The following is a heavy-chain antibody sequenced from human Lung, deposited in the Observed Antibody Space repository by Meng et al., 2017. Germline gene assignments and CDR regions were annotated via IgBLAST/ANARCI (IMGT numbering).Heavy chain of an antibody. D-gene: IGHD3-10*01. CDR2: IYYSGST. CDR3: ARAYGSGSFANWFDP. CDR1: GGSISSSSYY. J-gene: IGHJ5*02. V-gene: IGHV4-39*07. Sequence: SETLSLTCSVSGGSISSSSYYWGWIRPPPGKGLEWIGSIYYSGSTYYNPSLKSRVTISVDTSKNQFSLKLSSVTAADTAVYYCARAYGSGSFANWFDPWGQGTLVTVSS.